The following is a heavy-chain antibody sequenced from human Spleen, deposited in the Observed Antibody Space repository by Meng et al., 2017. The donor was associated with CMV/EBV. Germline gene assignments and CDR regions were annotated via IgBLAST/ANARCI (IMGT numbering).Heavy chain of an antibody. CDR3: ARDYPIRGLDC. Sequence: GESLKISCAASEFTFSSYFMHWVRQAPGKGLDWVAVISSDGSNKYYADSVKGRFTISRDNSKNTLYLQMNSLRPEDTAVYYCARDYPIRGLDCWGQGTLVTVSS. D-gene: IGHD4-17*01. J-gene: IGHJ4*02. CDR1: EFTFSSYF. CDR2: ISSDGSNK. V-gene: IGHV3-30-3*01.